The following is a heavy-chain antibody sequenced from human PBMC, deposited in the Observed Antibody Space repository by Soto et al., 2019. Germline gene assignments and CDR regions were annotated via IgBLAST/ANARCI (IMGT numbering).Heavy chain of an antibody. D-gene: IGHD3-9*01. Sequence: GGSLRLSCAASGFTVSSNYMSWVRQAPGKGLEWVSVIYSGGSTYYADSVKGRFTISRDNSKNTLYLQMNSLRAEDTAVYYCARVLSPFDWLLDYWGQGTLVTVSS. CDR3: ARVLSPFDWLLDY. CDR1: GFTVSSNY. V-gene: IGHV3-66*01. J-gene: IGHJ4*02. CDR2: IYSGGST.